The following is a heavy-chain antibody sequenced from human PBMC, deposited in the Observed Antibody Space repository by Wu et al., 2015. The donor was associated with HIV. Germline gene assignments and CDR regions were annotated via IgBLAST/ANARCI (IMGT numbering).Heavy chain of an antibody. CDR2: MYFSESA. CDR3: ARADSSAYWPLGY. Sequence: QVQVQQAGPGLVKPSETLSLTCTVSGGSITSHSWNWVRQSPEKGLEWIGYMYFSESATYNPSLRSRATISVDTSKNQFSLRLKSVTAADTAVYYCARADSSAYWPLGYWGQGRWSPSPQ. CDR1: GGSITSHS. V-gene: IGHV4-59*11. D-gene: IGHD3-22*01. J-gene: IGHJ4*02.